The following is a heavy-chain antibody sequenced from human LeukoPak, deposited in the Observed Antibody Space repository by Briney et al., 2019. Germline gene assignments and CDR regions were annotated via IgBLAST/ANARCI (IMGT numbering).Heavy chain of an antibody. Sequence: SETLSLTCIVSGGSISNYYWTWIRQPAGKGLEWIGHIYSSGISNYNPSLKSRVSMSMDVSKNQFSLKLNSVTAADTAVYYCARVDFWSTYYTDNWFDPWGQGTLVTVSS. CDR1: GGSISNYY. CDR3: ARVDFWSTYYTDNWFDP. CDR2: IYSSGIS. V-gene: IGHV4-4*07. J-gene: IGHJ5*02. D-gene: IGHD3-3*01.